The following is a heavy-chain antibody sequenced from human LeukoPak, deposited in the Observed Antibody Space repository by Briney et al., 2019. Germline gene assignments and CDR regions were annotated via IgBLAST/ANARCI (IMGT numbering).Heavy chain of an antibody. CDR3: ARGRFDP. V-gene: IGHV1-46*01. CDR2: INPSGGST. J-gene: IGHJ5*02. CDR1: GYTFISYY. Sequence: ASVKVSCKASGYTFISYYIHWVRQAPGQGLEWMGIINPSGGSTSYAQKFQGRVTMSRDTSTSIVYMELSSLKSGDTAVYYCARGRFDPWGQGTLVTVSS.